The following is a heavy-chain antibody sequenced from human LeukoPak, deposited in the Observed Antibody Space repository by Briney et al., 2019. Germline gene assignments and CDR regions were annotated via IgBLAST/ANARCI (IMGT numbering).Heavy chain of an antibody. J-gene: IGHJ4*02. CDR3: ARVGVKDVWGSYREY. CDR2: INPNSGGT. D-gene: IGHD3-16*02. CDR1: GYTFTSYG. V-gene: IGHV1-2*02. Sequence: ASVKVSCKASGYTFTSYGISWVRQAPGQGLEWMGWINPNSGGTNYAQKFQGRVTMTRDTSISTAYIELSRLRSDDTAVYYCARVGVKDVWGSYREYWGQGTLVTVSS.